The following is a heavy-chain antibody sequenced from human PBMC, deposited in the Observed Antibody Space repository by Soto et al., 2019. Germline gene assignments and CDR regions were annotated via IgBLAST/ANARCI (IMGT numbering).Heavy chain of an antibody. CDR3: AREGGIVGATTVDY. J-gene: IGHJ4*02. CDR1: GGSISRGDYY. D-gene: IGHD1-26*01. CDR2: IYYSGST. V-gene: IGHV4-30-4*01. Sequence: SETLSLTCTVSGGSISRGDYYWSWIRQPPGKGLEWIGYIYYSGSTYYNPSLKSRVTISVDTSKNQFSLKLSSVTAADTAVYYCAREGGIVGATTVDYWGQGTLVTVSS.